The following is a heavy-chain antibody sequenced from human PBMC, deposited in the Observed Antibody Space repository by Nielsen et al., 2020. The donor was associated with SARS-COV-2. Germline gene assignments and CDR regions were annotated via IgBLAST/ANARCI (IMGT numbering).Heavy chain of an antibody. CDR2: IYYSGST. Sequence: SETLSLTCTVSGGSISSYYWSWIRQPPGKGLEWIGYIYYSGSTNYNPSLKSRVSISVDKSKDQFSLKLRSVTVADTAVYYCARRRSSGRYYFDYWGQGTLVTVSS. V-gene: IGHV4-59*12. CDR1: GGSISSYY. D-gene: IGHD6-19*01. J-gene: IGHJ4*02. CDR3: ARRRSSGRYYFDY.